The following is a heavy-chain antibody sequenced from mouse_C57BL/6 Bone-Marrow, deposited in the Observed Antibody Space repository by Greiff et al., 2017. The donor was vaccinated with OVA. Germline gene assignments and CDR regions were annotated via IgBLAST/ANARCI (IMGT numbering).Heavy chain of an antibody. CDR2: IDPANGNT. D-gene: IGHD2-12*01. V-gene: IGHV14-3*01. J-gene: IGHJ4*01. CDR1: GFNIKNSY. CDR3: APGLRRYAMDY. Sequence: EVQLQQSVAELVRPGASVKLSCTASGFNIKNSYMHWVKQRPEQGLEWIGRIDPANGNTKYAPQFQGKATITADTSSNTAYLQLSSLTAEDTSIYYCAPGLRRYAMDYWGQGTSVTVSS.